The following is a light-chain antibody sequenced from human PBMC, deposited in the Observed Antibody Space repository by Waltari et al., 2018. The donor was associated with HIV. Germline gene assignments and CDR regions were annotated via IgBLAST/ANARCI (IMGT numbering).Light chain of an antibody. V-gene: IGKV3-20*01. CDR1: QSVRDNY. CDR3: QQYGSSLWT. Sequence: DIVLTQSPGTLSLSPGDTAALSCRASQSVRDNYLAWYQQKPGRAPRLLISGVSNRATGIPDRFSGSGAGTDFTLTISRLGPEDFAVYYCQQYGSSLWTFGRGTKVE. CDR2: GVS. J-gene: IGKJ1*01.